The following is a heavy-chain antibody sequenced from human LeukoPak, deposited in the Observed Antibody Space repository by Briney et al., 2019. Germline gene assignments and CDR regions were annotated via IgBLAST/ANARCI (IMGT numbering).Heavy chain of an antibody. CDR2: IYYSGST. CDR1: GGSISSSSYY. J-gene: IGHJ4*02. CDR3: ASIIAARQWYFDY. Sequence: SETLSLTCTVSGGSISSSSYYRGWIRQPPGKGQEWIGSIYYSGSTYYNPSLKSRVAISVDTSKNQFSLKLSSVTAADTAVYYCASIIAARQWYFDYWGQRTLVTVSS. V-gene: IGHV4-39*01. D-gene: IGHD6-6*01.